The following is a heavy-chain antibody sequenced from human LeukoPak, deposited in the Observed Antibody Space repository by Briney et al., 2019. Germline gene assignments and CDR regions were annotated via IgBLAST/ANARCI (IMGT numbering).Heavy chain of an antibody. CDR1: GRPFSSSI. J-gene: IGHJ3*02. CDR2: MSFDGSQ. D-gene: IGHD5-12*01. V-gene: IGHV3-30*03. Sequence: GGSLRLSCALSGRPFSSSIMHWVRQAPGEGLEWVAGMSFDGSQYYVDSVKGRFTISRDNSGNTVFLHMTSLRPEDTAVYFCAREGHTSGFCGAFDIWGQGTTVTISS. CDR3: AREGHTSGFCGAFDI.